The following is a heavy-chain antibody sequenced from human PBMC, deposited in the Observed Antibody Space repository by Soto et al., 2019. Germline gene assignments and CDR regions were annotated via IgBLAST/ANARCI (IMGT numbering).Heavy chain of an antibody. CDR2: TYYRSKWYS. J-gene: IGHJ4*02. D-gene: IGHD6-19*01. Sequence: SQTLSLTCAISGDSVSSTSAAWSWIRQSPSRGLEWLGRTYYRSKWYSDYAVSVKSRLTINPDTSKNQFSLQLNSVTPEDTAVYYCARGSYYSGWVWGQGTMVTV. CDR3: ARGSYYSGWV. V-gene: IGHV6-1*01. CDR1: GDSVSSTSAA.